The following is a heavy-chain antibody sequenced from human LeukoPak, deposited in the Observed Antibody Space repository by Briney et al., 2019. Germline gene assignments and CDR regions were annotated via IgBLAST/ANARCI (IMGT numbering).Heavy chain of an antibody. Sequence: ASVKVSCKASGYTFITHHIHWVRQAPGQGLEWMGVINPSGGTTSYAQKFQGRVTMTRDTSASTVYMELSSLRSDDTAVYYCARGGRFLEWLAAFDIWGQGTMVTVSS. D-gene: IGHD3-3*01. V-gene: IGHV1-46*01. J-gene: IGHJ3*02. CDR2: INPSGGTT. CDR1: GYTFITHH. CDR3: ARGGRFLEWLAAFDI.